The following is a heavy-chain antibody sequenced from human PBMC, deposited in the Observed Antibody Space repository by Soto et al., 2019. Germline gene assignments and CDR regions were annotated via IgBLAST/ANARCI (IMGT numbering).Heavy chain of an antibody. D-gene: IGHD5-12*01. J-gene: IGHJ6*03. CDR2: IYPGDSDT. CDR1: GYSFTSYW. CDR3: ARLMRVSGSAYYYYYMVS. Sequence: GESLKISCKGSGYSFTSYWIGWVRQMPGKGLEWMGIIYPGDSDTRYSPSFQGQVTISADKSISTAYLQWSSLKASDTAMYYCARLMRVSGSAYYYYYMVSWGKGPTVTVS. V-gene: IGHV5-51*01.